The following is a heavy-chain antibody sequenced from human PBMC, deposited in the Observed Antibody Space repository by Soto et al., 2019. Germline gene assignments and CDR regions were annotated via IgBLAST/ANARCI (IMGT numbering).Heavy chain of an antibody. V-gene: IGHV4-31*03. J-gene: IGHJ3*02. Sequence: SETLSLTCTVSGGSISSGGYYWSWIRQHPGKGLEWIGYIYYSGSTYYNPSLKSRVTISVDTSKNQFSLKLSSVTAADTAVYYCARHGADHGGLLHAFDIWGQGTMVTVSS. CDR1: GGSISSGGYY. CDR2: IYYSGST. D-gene: IGHD3-10*01. CDR3: ARHGADHGGLLHAFDI.